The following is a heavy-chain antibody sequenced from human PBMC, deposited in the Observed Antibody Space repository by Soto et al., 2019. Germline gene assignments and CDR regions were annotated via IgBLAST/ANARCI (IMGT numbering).Heavy chain of an antibody. D-gene: IGHD5-12*01. CDR3: ARGIKGLPPSAFDI. Sequence: SVKVSCKATGYTFSNYDINLVRQATGQGLEWMGLLNPNTDKTGSAQKFQGRVTMTRNTSISTAYLELSGLRSDDTAVYYCARGIKGLPPSAFDIWGQGTRVTVSS. CDR1: GYTFSNYD. J-gene: IGHJ3*02. CDR2: LNPNTDKT. V-gene: IGHV1-8*01.